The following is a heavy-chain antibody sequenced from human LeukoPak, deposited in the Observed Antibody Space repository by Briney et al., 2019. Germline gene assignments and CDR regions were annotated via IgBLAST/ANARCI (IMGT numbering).Heavy chain of an antibody. CDR2: ISSSSTYI. CDR1: GFTFSSYS. J-gene: IGHJ6*02. Sequence: GRSLRLSCAASGFTFSSYSMNWVRQAPGKGLEWVSSISSSSTYIYYADSVKGRFTISRDNAKNSLSLQMNSLRAEDTAVYYCAREALNMYYGMDVWGQGTTVTVSS. D-gene: IGHD1/OR15-1a*01. CDR3: AREALNMYYGMDV. V-gene: IGHV3-21*01.